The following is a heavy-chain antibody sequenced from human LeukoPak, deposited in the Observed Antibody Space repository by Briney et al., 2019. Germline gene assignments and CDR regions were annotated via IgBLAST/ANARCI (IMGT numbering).Heavy chain of an antibody. J-gene: IGHJ4*02. CDR3: ARSNPSPRYCSGGSCYWDFDY. CDR1: GYTFTSYG. V-gene: IGHV1-18*01. Sequence: ASVKVSCKASGYTFTSYGISWVRQAPGQGLEWMGWISTYNGNTNYAQKLQGRVTMTTDTSTSTAYMELRSLRSDGTAVYYCARSNPSPRYCSGGSCYWDFDYWGQGTQVTVSS. D-gene: IGHD2-15*01. CDR2: ISTYNGNT.